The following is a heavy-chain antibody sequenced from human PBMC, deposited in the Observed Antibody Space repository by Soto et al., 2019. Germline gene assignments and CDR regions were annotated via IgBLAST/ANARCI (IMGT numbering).Heavy chain of an antibody. Sequence: ASVKVSCKASGYTFTMYDINGVRQSTGQGLGWMGWMNPNSGNTGYAQKFQGRVTMTRNTSISTAYMELSSLRSEDTAVYYCARGHDNSPSTIDSWGPGTLVTVSS. CDR1: GYTFTMYD. CDR2: MNPNSGNT. J-gene: IGHJ4*02. V-gene: IGHV1-8*01. CDR3: ARGHDNSPSTIDS. D-gene: IGHD1-1*01.